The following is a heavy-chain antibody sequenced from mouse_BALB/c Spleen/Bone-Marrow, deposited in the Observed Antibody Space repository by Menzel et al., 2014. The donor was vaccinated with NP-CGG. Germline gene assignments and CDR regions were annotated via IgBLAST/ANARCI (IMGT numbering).Heavy chain of an antibody. CDR2: INPDSSTI. Sequence: EVKLVESGGGLVQPGGSLKLSCAASGFAFSSXWXNWVRQAPGKGLEWIGEINPDSSTINYTPSLKDKFIISRDNAKNTLYLQMSKVRSEDTALYYCARDTTVVDFDVWGAGTPVTVSS. J-gene: IGHJ1*01. V-gene: IGHV4-1*02. D-gene: IGHD1-1*01. CDR1: GFAFSSXW. CDR3: ARDTTVVDFDV.